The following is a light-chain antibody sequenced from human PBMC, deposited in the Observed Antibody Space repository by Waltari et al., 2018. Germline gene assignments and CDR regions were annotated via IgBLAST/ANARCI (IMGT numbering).Light chain of an antibody. CDR3: MQYTHWPHT. J-gene: IGKJ2*01. CDR1: QSLLQSDGYIY. Sequence: DVVLTQSPVSPPVTLGEPASISCTSSQSLLQSDGYIYLNLFHQRPGQSPRRLFYEVSKRGVGVQDRFSASGSGTDFTLKISRVEAEDVGIYYCMQYTHWPHTFGQGTKLEIK. V-gene: IGKV2-30*02. CDR2: EVS.